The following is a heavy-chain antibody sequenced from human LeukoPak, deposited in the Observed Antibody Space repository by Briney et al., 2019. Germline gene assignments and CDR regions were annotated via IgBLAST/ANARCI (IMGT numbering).Heavy chain of an antibody. J-gene: IGHJ4*02. CDR2: IHYSGST. D-gene: IGHD5-12*01. V-gene: IGHV4-59*01. Sequence: SETLSLTCTVSGGSISSYYWSWIRQPPGKGLEWIGYIHYSGSTIYNPSLKSRVTISVDTSKNQFSLRLSSVTAADTAVYYCARVSGYDWESFYDYWGQGTLVTVSS. CDR3: ARVSGYDWESFYDY. CDR1: GGSISSYY.